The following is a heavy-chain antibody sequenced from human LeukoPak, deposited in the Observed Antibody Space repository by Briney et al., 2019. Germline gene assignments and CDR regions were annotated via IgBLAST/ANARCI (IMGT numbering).Heavy chain of an antibody. CDR2: ISSSDGST. Sequence: PGGSLRLSCVASGFTFSSYAMNWVRQAPGKGLEWVSAISSSDGSTYYADSVKGRSTISRDNSKNTVYLQMNSLRAEDTAVYYCAKTLDYGHFGKFDSWGQGTLVTVSS. J-gene: IGHJ4*02. D-gene: IGHD4-17*01. V-gene: IGHV3-23*01. CDR3: AKTLDYGHFGKFDS. CDR1: GFTFSSYA.